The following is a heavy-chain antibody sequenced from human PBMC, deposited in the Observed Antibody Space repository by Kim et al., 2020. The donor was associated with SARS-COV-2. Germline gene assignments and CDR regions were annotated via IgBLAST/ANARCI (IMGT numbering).Heavy chain of an antibody. CDR1: GFTFSDYY. D-gene: IGHD3-10*01. Sequence: GGSLRLSCAASGFTFSDYYMSWIRQAPGKGLEWVSYISSSGSTIYYADSVKGRFTISRDNAKNSLYLQMNSLRAEDTAVYYCARDNREYYYGSAGYGMDVWGQGTTVTLSS. V-gene: IGHV3-11*04. CDR2: ISSSGSTI. J-gene: IGHJ6*02. CDR3: ARDNREYYYGSAGYGMDV.